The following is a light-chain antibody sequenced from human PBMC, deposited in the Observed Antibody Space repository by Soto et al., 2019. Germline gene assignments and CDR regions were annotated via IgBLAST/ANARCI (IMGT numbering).Light chain of an antibody. J-gene: IGKJ1*01. CDR2: APS. V-gene: IGKV1-39*01. Sequence: DIQMTQTPSTLSGSVGDRVTITCRASQSISNYLNWYQQKPGKAPKVLIYAPSSLQSGVPSRFSGSGSGTDFTLTISSLQPEDFATYYCQQSYTTPWTFGQGTKVDI. CDR3: QQSYTTPWT. CDR1: QSISNY.